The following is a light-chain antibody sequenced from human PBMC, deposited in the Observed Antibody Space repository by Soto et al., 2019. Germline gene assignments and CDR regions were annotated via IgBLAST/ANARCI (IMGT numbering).Light chain of an antibody. V-gene: IGKV3-20*01. CDR2: GAS. Sequence: EIVLTQSPGTLSLSPGERATLSCRASQSVSSSYLAWYQQKPGQAPRLLIYGASSRATGIPDRFSGSGSGTAFTLTISRLEPEDFAVYYCQQYGSSPFQYTFGQGTKLEIK. CDR3: QQYGSSPFQYT. CDR1: QSVSSSY. J-gene: IGKJ2*01.